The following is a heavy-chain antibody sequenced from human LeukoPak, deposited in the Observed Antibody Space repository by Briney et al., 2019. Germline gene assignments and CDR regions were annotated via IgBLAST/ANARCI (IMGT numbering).Heavy chain of an antibody. CDR1: GGSISSYY. CDR3: TRGSIAYYYMDV. CDR2: IYYSGST. Sequence: SETLSLTCTVSGGSISSYYWSWIRQPPGKGLEWIGNIYYSGSTNYNPSLKSRVTISVDTSKNQFSLKLSTVTAADTAVYYCTRGSIAYYYMDVWGKGTTVTISS. D-gene: IGHD3-22*01. J-gene: IGHJ6*03. V-gene: IGHV4-59*01.